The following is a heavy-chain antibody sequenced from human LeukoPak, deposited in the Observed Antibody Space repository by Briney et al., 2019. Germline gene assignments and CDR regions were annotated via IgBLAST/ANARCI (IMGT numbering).Heavy chain of an antibody. V-gene: IGHV4-34*01. Sequence: SETLSLTCTVSGGSISSYYWSWIRQPPGKGLEWIGEINHSGSTNYNPSLKSRVTISVDTSKNQFSLKLSSVTAADTAVYYCARGSKDIVVVPAANADKRDFDYWGQGTLVTVSS. D-gene: IGHD2-2*01. J-gene: IGHJ4*02. CDR3: ARGSKDIVVVPAANADKRDFDY. CDR1: GGSISSYY. CDR2: INHSGST.